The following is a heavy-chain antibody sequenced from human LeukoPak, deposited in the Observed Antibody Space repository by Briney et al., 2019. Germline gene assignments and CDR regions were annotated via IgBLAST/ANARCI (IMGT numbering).Heavy chain of an antibody. V-gene: IGHV1-46*04. CDR3: ASPYGSGSYDDAFDI. CDR1: GYTFTSYY. J-gene: IGHJ3*02. CDR2: INPSGGGI. Sequence: ASVKVSCKASGYTFTSYYLHWVRQAPGQGLEWMGIINPSGGGISYAQKLQGRVTMTSDTSTSTVYMELSSLRSEDTAVYYCASPYGSGSYDDAFDIWGQGTMVTVSS. D-gene: IGHD3-10*01.